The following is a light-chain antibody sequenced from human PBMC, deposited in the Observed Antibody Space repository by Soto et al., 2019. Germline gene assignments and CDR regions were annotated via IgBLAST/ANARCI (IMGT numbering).Light chain of an antibody. Sequence: DIEMTQSPSSLSASVGDRVTITFRASQKISKYLNWFQQKPGKAPKLLIYKASNLESGVPSRFSGSGSGTEFTLTISSLQPDDFATYYCQQFHLYSTFGQGTKVDIK. CDR2: KAS. CDR3: QQFHLYST. CDR1: QKISKY. J-gene: IGKJ1*01. V-gene: IGKV1-5*03.